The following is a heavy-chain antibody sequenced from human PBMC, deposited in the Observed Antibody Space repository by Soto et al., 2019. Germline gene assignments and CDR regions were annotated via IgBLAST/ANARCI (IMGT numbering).Heavy chain of an antibody. Sequence: SETLSLTCTVSGGSISSGDYYWSWIRQPPGKGLEWIGYIYYSGSTYYNPSLKSRVTISVDTSKNQFSLKLSSVTAADTAVYYCARSPPAVPAAIGPYYYGMDVWGQGTTVTVSS. CDR2: IYYSGST. CDR1: GGSISSGDYY. J-gene: IGHJ6*02. V-gene: IGHV4-30-4*01. D-gene: IGHD2-2*02. CDR3: ARSPPAVPAAIGPYYYGMDV.